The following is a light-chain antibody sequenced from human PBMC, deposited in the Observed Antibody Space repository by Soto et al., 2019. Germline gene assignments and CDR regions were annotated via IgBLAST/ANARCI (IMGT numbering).Light chain of an antibody. V-gene: IGLV2-14*01. CDR2: EVS. CDR1: SSDVGVYNY. CDR3: RSYTSSSTYV. J-gene: IGLJ1*01. Sequence: QSALTQPASVSGSPGQSSTISCTGTSSDVGVYNYVSWYQQHPGKAPKLMIYEVSNRPSGVSNRFSGSKSGNTASLTISGLQAEDEADYYCRSYTSSSTYVFGTGTKVTVL.